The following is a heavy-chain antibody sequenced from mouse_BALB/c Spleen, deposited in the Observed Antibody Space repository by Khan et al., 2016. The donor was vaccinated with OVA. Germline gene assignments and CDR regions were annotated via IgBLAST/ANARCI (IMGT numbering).Heavy chain of an antibody. CDR1: GYIFTSYW. CDR3: ASPSGSSHYFDY. D-gene: IGHD1-1*01. CDR2: TYPGTGST. V-gene: IGHV1-76*01. Sequence: QVQLKQSGAELVRPGASVKLSCKTAGYIFTSYWIHWVKQRSTQGLEWIARTYPGTGSTYYNEKFKGKATLTADKSSSTAYMQLSSLKSEDSAVYYCASPSGSSHYFDYWGQGTTLAVSS. J-gene: IGHJ2*01.